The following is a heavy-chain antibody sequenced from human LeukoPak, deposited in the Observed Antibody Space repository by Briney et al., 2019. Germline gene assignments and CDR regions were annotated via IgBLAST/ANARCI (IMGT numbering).Heavy chain of an antibody. CDR2: INPNSGGT. V-gene: IGHV1-2*02. CDR3: ASTIVVVAATHAFDI. CDR1: GYTFTVYY. Sequence: VASVKVSCKASGYTFTVYYMHWVRQAPGQGLEWMGWINPNSGGTNYAQKFQGRVTMTRDTSISTAYMELSRLRSDDTAVYYCASTIVVVAATHAFDIWGQGTMVTVSS. J-gene: IGHJ3*02. D-gene: IGHD2-15*01.